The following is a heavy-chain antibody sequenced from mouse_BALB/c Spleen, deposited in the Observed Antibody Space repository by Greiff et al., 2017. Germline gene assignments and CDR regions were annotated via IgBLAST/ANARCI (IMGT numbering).Heavy chain of an antibody. V-gene: IGHV5-12-2*01. J-gene: IGHJ2*01. Sequence: EVQLVESGGGLVQPGGSLKLSCAASGFTFSSYTMSWVRQTPEKRLEWVAYISNGGGSTYYPDTVKGRFTISRDNAKNTLYLQMSSLKSEDTAMYYCARHRGSSYIDYWGQGTTLTVSS. CDR1: GFTFSSYT. CDR3: ARHRGSSYIDY. CDR2: ISNGGGST. D-gene: IGHD1-1*01.